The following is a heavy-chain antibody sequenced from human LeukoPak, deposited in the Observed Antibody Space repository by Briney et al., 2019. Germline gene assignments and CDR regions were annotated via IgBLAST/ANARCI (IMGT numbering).Heavy chain of an antibody. CDR2: ISAYNGNT. CDR1: GYTFTSYG. D-gene: IGHD3-10*01. CDR3: ARDTAIYYGSGSYEDAFDI. J-gene: IGHJ3*02. V-gene: IGHV1-18*01. Sequence: ASVKVSCKASGYTFTSYGISWVRQAPGQGLEWMGWISAYNGNTNYAQKLQGRVTMTTDTSTSTAYMELRSLRSDDTAVYYCARDTAIYYGSGSYEDAFDIWGQGTMVTVSS.